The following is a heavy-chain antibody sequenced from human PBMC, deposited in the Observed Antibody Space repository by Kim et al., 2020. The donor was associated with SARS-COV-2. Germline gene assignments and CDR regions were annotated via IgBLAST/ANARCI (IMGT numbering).Heavy chain of an antibody. J-gene: IGHJ6*02. CDR3: ARDLEKMATMFRASYGMDV. CDR2: IIPILGIA. V-gene: IGHV1-69*04. D-gene: IGHD5-12*01. Sequence: SVKVSCKASGGTFSSYAISWVRQAPGQGLEWMGRIIPILGIANYAQKFQGRVTITADKSTSTAYMELSSLRSEDTAVYYCARDLEKMATMFRASYGMDVWGQGTTVTVSS. CDR1: GGTFSSYA.